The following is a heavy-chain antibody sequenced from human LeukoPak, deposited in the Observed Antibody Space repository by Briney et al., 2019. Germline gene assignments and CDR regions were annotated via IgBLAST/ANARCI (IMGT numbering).Heavy chain of an antibody. V-gene: IGHV4-4*07. Sequence: PSETLSLTCTVSSGSISSFYWSWIRQPAGKGLEWIGRIYTSGSTNYNPSLKSRVTISVDTSKNQFSLKLSSVTAADTAVYYCARSVIESYDFWSGPTAGSIDYWGQGTLVTVSS. D-gene: IGHD3-3*01. CDR2: IYTSGST. J-gene: IGHJ4*02. CDR3: ARSVIESYDFWSGPTAGSIDY. CDR1: SGSISSFY.